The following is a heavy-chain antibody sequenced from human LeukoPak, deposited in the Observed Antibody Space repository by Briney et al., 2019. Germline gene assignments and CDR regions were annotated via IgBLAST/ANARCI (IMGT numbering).Heavy chain of an antibody. CDR3: ARDRVDIVVVVAANNWFDP. D-gene: IGHD2-15*01. CDR1: GYTFTGYH. J-gene: IGHJ5*02. CDR2: INPNSGGT. V-gene: IGHV1-2*02. Sequence: ASVKVSCKASGYTFTGYHMHWVRQAPGQGLEWMGWINPNSGGTNYAQKFQGRVTMTRDTSISTAYMELSRLRSDDTAVYYCARDRVDIVVVVAANNWFDPWGQGTLVTVSS.